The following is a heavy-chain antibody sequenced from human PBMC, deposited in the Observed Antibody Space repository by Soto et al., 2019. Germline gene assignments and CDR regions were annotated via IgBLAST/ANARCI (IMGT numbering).Heavy chain of an antibody. J-gene: IGHJ6*01. V-gene: IGHV3-23*01. D-gene: IGHD2-2*02. CDR1: GLTFSTYA. CDR3: AKSPVGLAGCNTDYSGMDV. Sequence: EVHLLESGGDLVQPGGSPRLSCTASGLTFSTYAMSWVRQAPGKGLEWGSAIGGSGHGGRTYYADSVKGRFTISRDNSKCTVYLQMNRLRADDTAVYYWAKSPVGLAGCNTDYSGMDVWGQGKTVNVSS. CDR2: IGGSGHGGRT.